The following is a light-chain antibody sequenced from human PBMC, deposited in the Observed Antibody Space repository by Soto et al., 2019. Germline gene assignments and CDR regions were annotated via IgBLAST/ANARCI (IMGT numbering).Light chain of an antibody. CDR3: CSYAGSSLSV. CDR2: DVT. J-gene: IGLJ3*02. CDR1: SSDVGGSNY. Sequence: QSALTQPRLVSGSPGQAVSISCTGTSSDVGGSNYVSWYQQHPGKAPKFVIYDVTRRPSGVPDRFSGSKSGNTASLTSSRLQADDEADYYCCSYAGSSLSVFGGGTKLTVL. V-gene: IGLV2-11*01.